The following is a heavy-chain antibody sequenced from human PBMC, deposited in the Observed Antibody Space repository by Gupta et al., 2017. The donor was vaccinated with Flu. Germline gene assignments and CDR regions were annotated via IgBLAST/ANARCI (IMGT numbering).Heavy chain of an antibody. CDR1: GSISTYY. Sequence: GSISTYYWSWIRQPPGKGLEWIGYIFYSGSTNSIPSLKSRVTISVDTSKNQFSLKLTSVTAADTAVYYCARQYTSSSSFDSWGQGTLVTVSS. V-gene: IGHV4-59*08. J-gene: IGHJ4*02. CDR2: IFYSGST. D-gene: IGHD6-6*01. CDR3: ARQYTSSSSFDS.